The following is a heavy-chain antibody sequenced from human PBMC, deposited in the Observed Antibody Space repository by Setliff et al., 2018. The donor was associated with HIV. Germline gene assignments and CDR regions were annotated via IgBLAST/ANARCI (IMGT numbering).Heavy chain of an antibody. Sequence: GSLRLSCADSGFTFSSYWMSWVRQAPGKGLEWVANIKQDGSEKYYVDSVKGRFTISRDNAKNSLYLQMNSLRAEDTAVYYCATGYFYDSSGYKHWGQGTLVTVSS. D-gene: IGHD3-22*01. CDR3: ATGYFYDSSGYKH. CDR2: IKQDGSEK. J-gene: IGHJ4*02. CDR1: GFTFSSYW. V-gene: IGHV3-7*01.